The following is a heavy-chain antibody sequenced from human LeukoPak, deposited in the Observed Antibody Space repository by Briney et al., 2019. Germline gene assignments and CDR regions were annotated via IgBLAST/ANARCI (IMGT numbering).Heavy chain of an antibody. V-gene: IGHV3-21*06. CDR3: ARDGVTMVRGVKVLDYYYYYMDV. CDR2: ISDTGNT. Sequence: PGGSLRLSCAASGFTLSSYAMSWVRQAPGKGLEWVSAISDTGNTYHADSVKGRFTISRDNAKNSLYLQMNSLRAEDTAVYYCARDGVTMVRGVKVLDYYYYYMDVWGKGTTVTIS. D-gene: IGHD3-10*01. CDR1: GFTLSSYA. J-gene: IGHJ6*03.